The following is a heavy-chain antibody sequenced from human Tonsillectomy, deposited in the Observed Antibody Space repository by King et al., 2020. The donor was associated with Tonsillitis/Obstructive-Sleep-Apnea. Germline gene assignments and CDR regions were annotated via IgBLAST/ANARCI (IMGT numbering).Heavy chain of an antibody. D-gene: IGHD3-16*01. CDR3: AKGGWGNYLDY. CDR2: MSNSVVST. CDR1: GFTFSSYA. Sequence: VQLVESGGGLVQPGGSLRLSCAASGFTFSSYAMSWVRQAPGEGLEWVSSMSNSVVSTYYADSVKGGFTISRDNSKNTLYLQVNSLRAEDTAVYYCAKGGWGNYLDYCGQGTLVTVSS. V-gene: IGHV3-23*04. J-gene: IGHJ4*02.